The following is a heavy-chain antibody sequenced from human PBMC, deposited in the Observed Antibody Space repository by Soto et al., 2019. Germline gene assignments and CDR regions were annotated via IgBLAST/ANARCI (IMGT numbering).Heavy chain of an antibody. CDR1: GFTFSSYA. CDR2: IGGSGGST. V-gene: IGHV3-23*01. J-gene: IGHJ3*02. CDR3: AKDRIVVVPAYDAFDI. D-gene: IGHD2-2*01. Sequence: GGSLRLSCAASGFTFSSYAMSWVRQAPGKGLEWVSAIGGSGGSTYYADSVKGRFTISRDNSKNTLYLQMNSLRAEDTAVYYCAKDRIVVVPAYDAFDIWGQGTMVTVSS.